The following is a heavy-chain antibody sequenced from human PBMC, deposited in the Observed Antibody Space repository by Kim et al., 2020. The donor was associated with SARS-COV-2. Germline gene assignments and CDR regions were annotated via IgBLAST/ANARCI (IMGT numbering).Heavy chain of an antibody. D-gene: IGHD3-22*01. Sequence: GGSLRLSCAASGFTFSSYAMSWVRQAPGKGLEWVSAISGSGGSTYYADSVKGRFTISRDNSKNTLYLQMNSLRAEDTAVYYCAKDLGHYYDSSGYLSWGQGTLVTVSS. J-gene: IGHJ5*02. CDR2: ISGSGGST. CDR3: AKDLGHYYDSSGYLS. CDR1: GFTFSSYA. V-gene: IGHV3-23*01.